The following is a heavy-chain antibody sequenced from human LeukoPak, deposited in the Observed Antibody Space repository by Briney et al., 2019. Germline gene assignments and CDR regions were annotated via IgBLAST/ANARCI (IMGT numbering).Heavy chain of an antibody. D-gene: IGHD2-15*01. J-gene: IGHJ4*02. CDR3: ARLAGYCSGGSCYSRYDY. CDR2: MNPNSGNT. CDR1: GYTFTSYD. V-gene: IGHV1-8*03. Sequence: ASVKVSCKASGYTFTSYDINWVRQATGQGLEWMGLMNPNSGNTGYAQKFQGRVTITRNTSISTAYMELSSLRSEDTAVYYCARLAGYCSGGSCYSRYDYWGQGTLVTVSS.